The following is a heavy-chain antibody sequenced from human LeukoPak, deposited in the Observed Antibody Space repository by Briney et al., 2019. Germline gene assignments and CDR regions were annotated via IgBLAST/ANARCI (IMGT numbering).Heavy chain of an antibody. CDR3: AKGKISSATRYYFDY. Sequence: PGGSLRLSCAASGFTFSSYAMSWVRQAPGKGLEWVSAISGSGGSTYYADSAKGRFTISRDNSKNTLYLQMNSLRAEDTAVYYCAKGKISSATRYYFDYWGQGTLVTVSS. D-gene: IGHD5-24*01. J-gene: IGHJ4*02. V-gene: IGHV3-23*01. CDR2: ISGSGGST. CDR1: GFTFSSYA.